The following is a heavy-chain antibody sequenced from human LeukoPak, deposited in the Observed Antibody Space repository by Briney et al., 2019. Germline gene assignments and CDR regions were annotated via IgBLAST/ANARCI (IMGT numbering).Heavy chain of an antibody. CDR1: EYTFTNYD. Sequence: ASVKVSCKASEYTFTNYDINWVRQATGQGLEWMGWINPNSGNSGYTQKFQGRVTMTRNTSLSTAYMELTSLKSEDTAVYYCARSLGTYWGKDFLNWFDPWGQGTLVTVSS. CDR2: INPNSGNS. J-gene: IGHJ5*02. D-gene: IGHD3-16*01. V-gene: IGHV1-8*01. CDR3: ARSLGTYWGKDFLNWFDP.